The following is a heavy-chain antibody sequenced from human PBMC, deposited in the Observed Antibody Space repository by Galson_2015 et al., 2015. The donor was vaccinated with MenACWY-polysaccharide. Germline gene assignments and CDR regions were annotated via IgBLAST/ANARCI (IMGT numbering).Heavy chain of an antibody. CDR3: AKDPPIAVAGTKDAFDI. J-gene: IGHJ3*02. V-gene: IGHV3-23*01. CDR2: ISGSGGST. D-gene: IGHD6-19*01. CDR1: GFTFSSYA. Sequence: SLRLSCAASGFTFSSYAMSWVRQAPGKGLEWVSAISGSGGSTYYADSVKGRFTISRDNSKNTLYLQMNSLRAEDTAVYYCAKDPPIAVAGTKDAFDIWGQGTMVTVSS.